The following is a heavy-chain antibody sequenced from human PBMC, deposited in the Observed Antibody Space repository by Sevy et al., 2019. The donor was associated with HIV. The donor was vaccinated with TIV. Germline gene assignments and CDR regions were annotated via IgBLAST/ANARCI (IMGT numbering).Heavy chain of an antibody. CDR2: IYHSGYS. CDR1: AYSISSDYY. Sequence: SETLSLTCAVSAYSISSDYYWGWVRQPPGKGLEWIGSIYHSGYSYYNPSFKSRVTISVNTSKNQFSLKLSSVTAADTAVYYCARAIGTQVAGLYYFDYLGQGTLVTVSS. J-gene: IGHJ4*02. V-gene: IGHV4-38-2*01. D-gene: IGHD6-19*01. CDR3: ARAIGTQVAGLYYFDY.